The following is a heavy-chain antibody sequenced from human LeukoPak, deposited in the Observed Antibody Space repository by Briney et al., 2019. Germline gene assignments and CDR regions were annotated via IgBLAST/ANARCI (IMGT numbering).Heavy chain of an antibody. J-gene: IGHJ4*02. Sequence: GGSLRLSCAASGFTFSSYWMHWVRQAPGKGLEWISILYSGGTAFYADSAKGRFTISRDNSKNTLYLQMNSLRADDTAMYYCARGRQCDYWGQGTLVTVSS. D-gene: IGHD4-11*01. CDR2: LYSGGTA. V-gene: IGHV3-53*01. CDR3: ARGRQCDY. CDR1: GFTFSSYW.